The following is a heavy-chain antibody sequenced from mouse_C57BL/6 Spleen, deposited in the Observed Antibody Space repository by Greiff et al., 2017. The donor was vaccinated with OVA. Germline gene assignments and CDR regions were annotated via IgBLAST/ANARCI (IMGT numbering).Heavy chain of an antibody. CDR1: GFTFTDYY. CDR3: ARSPSYSRMDY. V-gene: IGHV7-3*01. J-gene: IGHJ4*01. D-gene: IGHD2-12*01. CDR2: ISNKANGYTT. Sequence: EVQLVESGGGLVQPGGSLSLSCAASGFTFTDYYMSWVRQPPGKALEWLGFISNKANGYTTEYSASVTGRFTISRDNSQSILYLQMNALRAEDSATYYCARSPSYSRMDYWGQGTSVTVSS.